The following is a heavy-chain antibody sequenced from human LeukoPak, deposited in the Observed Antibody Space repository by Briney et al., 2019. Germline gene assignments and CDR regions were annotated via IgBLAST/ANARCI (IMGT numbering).Heavy chain of an antibody. V-gene: IGHV1-8*01. CDR3: ARFYDFWSGYYSYYGMDV. Sequence: ASVKVSCKASGYTFTSYDINWVRQATGQGLKWMGWMNPNSGNTGYAQKFQGRVTMTRNTSIRTAYMEPSSLRSEDTAVYYCARFYDFWSGYYSYYGMDVWGQGTTVTVSS. J-gene: IGHJ6*02. CDR2: MNPNSGNT. D-gene: IGHD3-3*01. CDR1: GYTFTSYD.